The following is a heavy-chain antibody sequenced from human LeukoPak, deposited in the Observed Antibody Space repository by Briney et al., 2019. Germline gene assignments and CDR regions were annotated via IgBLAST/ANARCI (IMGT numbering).Heavy chain of an antibody. V-gene: IGHV1-46*01. CDR2: INTNGGST. CDR3: AVSIAVPRIPAFEN. Sequence: GASVKVSCKASGYTFTSYFMHWMRQAPGQGLEWVGFINTNGGSTTHAQKFQGGVTLTRDTSTSTVYMELTSLRSEDTAVYYCAVSIAVPRIPAFENWGQGTLVTVSS. D-gene: IGHD6-19*01. CDR1: GYTFTSYF. J-gene: IGHJ4*02.